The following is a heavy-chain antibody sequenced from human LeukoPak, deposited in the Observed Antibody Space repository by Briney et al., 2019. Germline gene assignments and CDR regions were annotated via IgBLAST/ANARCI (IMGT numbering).Heavy chain of an antibody. CDR3: TWMAAIFTVDY. CDR2: IRNDRIT. CDR1: GLTFRDAW. Sequence: GGSLRLSCVLSGLTFRDAWMSWVRQAPGKGLEWVGRIRNDRITDYAAPVQGRFSISRDNSKNTFYLQMNSLRTEDTGMYFCTWMAAIFTVDYWGQGTLVTVSS. V-gene: IGHV3-15*01. D-gene: IGHD5-12*01. J-gene: IGHJ4*02.